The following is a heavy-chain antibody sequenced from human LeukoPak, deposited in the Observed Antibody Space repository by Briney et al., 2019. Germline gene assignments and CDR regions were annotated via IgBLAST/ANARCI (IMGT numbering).Heavy chain of an antibody. CDR1: GFIFTDYG. CDR2: IRYDGSDK. V-gene: IGHV3-30*02. J-gene: IGHJ4*02. Sequence: PAGGSLRLSCAASGFIFTDYGMHWVRQAPGKGLEWLTFIRYDGSDKYYADSVKGRFTISRDNSKNTLYLQMNSLRAEDTAVFYCAKVATKGNYYDSSGYSLDYWGQGTLVTVSS. CDR3: AKVATKGNYYDSSGYSLDY. D-gene: IGHD3-22*01.